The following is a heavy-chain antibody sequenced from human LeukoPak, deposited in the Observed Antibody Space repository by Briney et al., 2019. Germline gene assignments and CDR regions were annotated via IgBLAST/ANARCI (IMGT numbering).Heavy chain of an antibody. V-gene: IGHV3-53*01. CDR2: IYFGGNT. D-gene: IGHD6-19*01. Sequence: PGGSLRLSCAASGFTFSRYAMSWVRHAPRKGLEWVSVIYFGGNTYYADSVKGRFTISRDNSKNTVYLQMNSLRAEDTAVYYCARGQWLVSDYWGQGTLVTVSS. CDR3: ARGQWLVSDY. CDR1: GFTFSRYA. J-gene: IGHJ4*02.